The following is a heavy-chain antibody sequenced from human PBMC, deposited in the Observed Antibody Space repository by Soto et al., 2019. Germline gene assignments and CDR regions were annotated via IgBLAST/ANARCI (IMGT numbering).Heavy chain of an antibody. D-gene: IGHD6-19*01. CDR2: ISGSGGST. Sequence: EVQLLESGGGLVQPGGSLRLSCAASGFTFSSYAMSWVRQAPGKGLEWVSAISGSGGSTYYADSVKGRFTISRDNSKNTLDLQMNSLRAEDTAVYYCATDLNEYSSALQALWGQGTMVTVSS. CDR3: ATDLNEYSSALQAL. V-gene: IGHV3-23*01. J-gene: IGHJ3*01. CDR1: GFTFSSYA.